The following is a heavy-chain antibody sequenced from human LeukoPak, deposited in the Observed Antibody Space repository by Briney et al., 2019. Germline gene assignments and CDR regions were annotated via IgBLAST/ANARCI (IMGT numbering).Heavy chain of an antibody. CDR2: ISYDGSNK. CDR3: ASHYDTSGYHYFDF. J-gene: IGHJ4*02. Sequence: QPGGSLRLSCAASGFTFSRYAMHWVRQAPGKGLEWVAVISYDGSNKYYADSVKGRFTISRDSSKNTLYLPMNSLRAEDTAVYYCASHYDTSGYHYFDFRGQGTLVTVSS. V-gene: IGHV3-30-3*01. D-gene: IGHD3-22*01. CDR1: GFTFSRYA.